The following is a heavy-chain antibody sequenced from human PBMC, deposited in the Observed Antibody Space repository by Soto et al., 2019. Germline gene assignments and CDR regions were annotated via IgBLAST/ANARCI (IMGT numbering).Heavy chain of an antibody. CDR3: ASGLRWSGYDYYYYGMDV. V-gene: IGHV4-38-2*01. Sequence: PSETLSLTCAVSGYSISSGYYWGWIRQPPGKGLEWIGSIYHSGSTYYNPSLKSRVTISVDTSKNQSSLKLSSVTAADTAVYYCASGLRWSGYDYYYYGMDVWGQGTTVTVSS. CDR2: IYHSGST. D-gene: IGHD3-3*01. CDR1: GYSISSGYY. J-gene: IGHJ6*02.